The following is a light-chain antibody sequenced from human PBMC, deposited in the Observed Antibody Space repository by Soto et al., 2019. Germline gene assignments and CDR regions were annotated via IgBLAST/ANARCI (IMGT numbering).Light chain of an antibody. V-gene: IGKV3-20*01. J-gene: IGKJ2*01. CDR1: QSVSNNY. CDR3: QQYGRSPPYT. Sequence: VAVTQSTGTLSLSQRERATLSCRASQSVSNNYLAWYHQKPGQSTKLLIFGSSDRATAIPDRFSGIGSGTDIALTISSLEPEAFAVYYCQQYGRSPPYTFGQGNKLAIK. CDR2: GSS.